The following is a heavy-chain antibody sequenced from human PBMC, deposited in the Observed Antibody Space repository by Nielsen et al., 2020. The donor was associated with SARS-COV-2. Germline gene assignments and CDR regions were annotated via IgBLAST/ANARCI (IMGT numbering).Heavy chain of an antibody. Sequence: GESLKISCAASGFTFSSYWMSWVRQAPGKGLEWVANIKQDESEKYYVDSVKGRFTISRDNAKNSLYLQMNSLRAEDTAVYYCARGGDYAGDFDYWGQGTLVTVSS. CDR2: IKQDESEK. D-gene: IGHD4-17*01. CDR1: GFTFSSYW. J-gene: IGHJ4*02. V-gene: IGHV3-7*03. CDR3: ARGGDYAGDFDY.